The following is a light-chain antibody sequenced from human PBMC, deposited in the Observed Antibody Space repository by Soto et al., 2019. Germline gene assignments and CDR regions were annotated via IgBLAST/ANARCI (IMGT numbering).Light chain of an antibody. Sequence: QSALTQPPSASGSPGQSVTISCTGTSSDVGGYKYVSWYQQHPGKAPKLVIYEVSKRPSGVPDRFSGSKSGNTASLTVSGLQAEDEADYYCSSYAGRNNWVFGGGTKLTVL. CDR2: EVS. J-gene: IGLJ3*02. V-gene: IGLV2-8*01. CDR3: SSYAGRNNWV. CDR1: SSDVGGYKY.